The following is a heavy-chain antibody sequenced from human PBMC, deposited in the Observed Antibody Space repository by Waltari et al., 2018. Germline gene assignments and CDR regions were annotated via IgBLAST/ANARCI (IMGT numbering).Heavy chain of an antibody. J-gene: IGHJ4*02. CDR3: AIIQSGGY. Sequence: QVQLVESGGGVVQPGRSLRLSCAASGFTFSDYGMTWVRQAPGKGLEWVAVIWSNGNNIYYADSVKGRFTISRDNFKNTVYLQMNSLRVEDTAFYYCAIIQSGGYWGQGTLVTVSS. D-gene: IGHD4-4*01. V-gene: IGHV3-33*01. CDR2: IWSNGNNI. CDR1: GFTFSDYG.